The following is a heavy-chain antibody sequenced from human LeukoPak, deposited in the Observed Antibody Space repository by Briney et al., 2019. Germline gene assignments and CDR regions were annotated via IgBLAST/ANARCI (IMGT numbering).Heavy chain of an antibody. CDR3: ARQVSSSGWFDH. Sequence: GEPLKISCKASGYSFTSYWIGWVRQMPGKGLGWMGIIYPDDSDTRYSPSFQGQVTISADKSISTAYMQWSSLKASDTAMYYCARQVSSSGWFDHWGQGTLVTVSS. D-gene: IGHD6-6*01. J-gene: IGHJ5*02. V-gene: IGHV5-51*01. CDR2: IYPDDSDT. CDR1: GYSFTSYW.